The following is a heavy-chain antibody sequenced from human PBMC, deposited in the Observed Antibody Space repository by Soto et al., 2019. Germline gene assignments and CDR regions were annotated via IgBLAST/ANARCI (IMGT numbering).Heavy chain of an antibody. Sequence: QVQLQESGPGLVKPSQTLSLTCSVSAGSISIGGYYWRRIRQHPGKGLEWIGYIYYSGSTYYNPSLKSRVTISGDTSKNHFSLKLSSGTAAETAVYYCARVPDYWGQGTLVTVSS. CDR2: IYYSGST. CDR1: AGSISIGGYY. CDR3: ARVPDY. J-gene: IGHJ4*02. V-gene: IGHV4-31*03.